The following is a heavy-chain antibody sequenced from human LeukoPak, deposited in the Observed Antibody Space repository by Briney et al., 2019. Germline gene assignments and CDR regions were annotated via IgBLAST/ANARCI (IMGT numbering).Heavy chain of an antibody. CDR3: TRGRLEWELLVQVDY. CDR1: GFTFSSYS. J-gene: IGHJ4*02. CDR2: IRSKAHGGTT. V-gene: IGHV3-49*04. Sequence: GGSLRLSCAASGFTFSSYSMNWVRQAPGKGLEWVGFIRSKAHGGTTEYAASVKGRFTISRDDSKSIAYLQMNSLKTEDTAVYYCTRGRLEWELLVQVDYWGQGTLVTVSS. D-gene: IGHD1-26*01.